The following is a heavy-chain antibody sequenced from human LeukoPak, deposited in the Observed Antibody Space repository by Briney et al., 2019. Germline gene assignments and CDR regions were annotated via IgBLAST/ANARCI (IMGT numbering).Heavy chain of an antibody. CDR2: IRFDSSIT. D-gene: IGHD2-2*01. J-gene: IGHJ5*02. V-gene: IGHV3-30*02. CDR1: GFTFSSYA. CDR3: AKDLSDFGTYQPQGS. Sequence: GSLRLSCAASGFTFSSYAMSWVRQAPGTGLEWVAFIRFDSSITYYRDSVKGRFTISRDNSKNTVFLQMNNLRAEDTAVYYCAKDLSDFGTYQPQGSWGQGTLVTVSS.